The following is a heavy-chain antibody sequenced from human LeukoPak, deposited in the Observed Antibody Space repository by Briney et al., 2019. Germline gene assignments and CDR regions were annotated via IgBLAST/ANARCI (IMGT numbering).Heavy chain of an antibody. Sequence: GGSLRLSCTTSGSTFSNYGIHWVRQAPGKGLEWVSFIKSDESDKHYADSVKGRFTISRDNSKNTLYLQMNSLRPEDTAVYYCTKGISTEDYRFFFWGQGALVTVSS. CDR3: TKGISTEDYRFFF. CDR2: IKSDESDK. CDR1: GSTFSNYG. D-gene: IGHD3-16*02. J-gene: IGHJ4*02. V-gene: IGHV3-30*02.